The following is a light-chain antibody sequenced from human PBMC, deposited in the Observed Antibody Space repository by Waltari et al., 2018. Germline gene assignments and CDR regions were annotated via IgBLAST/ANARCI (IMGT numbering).Light chain of an antibody. CDR2: AAS. Sequence: DIQMTQSPSSLSASVGDRVTITCRASQSISSYLNWYQQKPGKAPKLLIYAASSLQSGVPSRFSGSGSGTDFTLTISSLQAEDVAVYYCQQHYTTPWTFGQGTKVEIK. CDR1: QSISSY. V-gene: IGKV1-39*01. CDR3: QQHYTTPWT. J-gene: IGKJ1*01.